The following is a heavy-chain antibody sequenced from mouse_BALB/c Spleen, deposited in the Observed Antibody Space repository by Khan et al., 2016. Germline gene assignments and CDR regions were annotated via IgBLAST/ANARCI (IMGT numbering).Heavy chain of an antibody. V-gene: IGHV4-1*02. Sequence: EVKLLESGGGLVQPGRSLKLSCAASGFDFSRYWMSWVQQAPGKGLEWIGEINPDSSTINYTPSLKDKFIISRDNAKNTLYLQMSKVRSEDTALSYCTRLYYYGCSDYWGQGTTLTVSS. CDR2: INPDSSTI. CDR3: TRLYYYGCSDY. D-gene: IGHD1-1*01. J-gene: IGHJ2*01. CDR1: GFDFSRYW.